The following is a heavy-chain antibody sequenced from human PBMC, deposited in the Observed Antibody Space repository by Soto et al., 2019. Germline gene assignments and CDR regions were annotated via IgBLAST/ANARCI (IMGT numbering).Heavy chain of an antibody. Sequence: QVQLVQSGAEVKKPGASVKVSCKASGYTFTSYGISWVRQAPGQGLEWMGWISAYNGNTNYAQKLQGRVTMTTDTSTSTAYMELRSLRSDDTAVYYCARDDYDITLGGRYYYGMDVWGQGTTVTVSS. J-gene: IGHJ6*02. V-gene: IGHV1-18*01. CDR1: GYTFTSYG. CDR2: ISAYNGNT. D-gene: IGHD3-9*01. CDR3: ARDDYDITLGGRYYYGMDV.